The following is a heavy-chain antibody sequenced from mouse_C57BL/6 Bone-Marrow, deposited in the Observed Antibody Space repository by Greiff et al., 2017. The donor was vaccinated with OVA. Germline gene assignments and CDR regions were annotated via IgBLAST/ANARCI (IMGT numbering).Heavy chain of an antibody. J-gene: IGHJ2*01. Sequence: EVKLMESGPGLVKPSQSLSLTCSVTGYSITSGYYWNWIRQFPGNELEWMGYISYDGSNNYNPSLKNRISITRDTSKNQFFLKLNSVTTEDTATYYCARGITTVVAFDYWGQGTTLTVSS. D-gene: IGHD1-1*01. CDR3: ARGITTVVAFDY. CDR2: ISYDGSN. V-gene: IGHV3-6*01. CDR1: GYSITSGYY.